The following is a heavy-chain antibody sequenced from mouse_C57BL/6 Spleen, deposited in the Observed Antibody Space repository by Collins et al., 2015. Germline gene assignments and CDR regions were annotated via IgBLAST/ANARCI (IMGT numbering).Heavy chain of an antibody. D-gene: IGHD1-1*01. V-gene: IGHV9-3-1*01. J-gene: IGHJ4*01. CDR2: INTYTGEP. CDR1: GYTFTNYG. Sequence: QIQLVQSGPELKKPGETVKISCKASGYTFTNYGMNWVKQAPGKGLKWMGWINTYTGEPTYADDFKGRFAFSLETSASTAYLQINNLKNEDTATYFCARRGGSSYGYYAMDYWGQGTSVTVSS. CDR3: ARRGGSSYGYYAMDY.